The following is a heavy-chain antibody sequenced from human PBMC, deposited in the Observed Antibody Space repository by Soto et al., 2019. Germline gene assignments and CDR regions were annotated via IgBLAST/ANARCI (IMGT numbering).Heavy chain of an antibody. J-gene: IGHJ4*02. CDR3: ARWVEVSLDYFDS. D-gene: IGHD2-15*01. CDR1: GGSISSYY. V-gene: IGHV4-59*01. CDR2: IYYSGST. Sequence: SETLSLTCTVSGGSISSYYWSWIRQPPGKGLEWIGYIYYSGSTNYNPSLKSRVTISVDTSKNQFSLKLSSVTAADTAVYYCARWVEVSLDYFDSWGQGIPVTVSS.